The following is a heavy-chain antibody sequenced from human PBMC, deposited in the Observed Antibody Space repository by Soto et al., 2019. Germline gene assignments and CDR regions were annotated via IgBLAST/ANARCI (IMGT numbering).Heavy chain of an antibody. CDR1: GGSISSSSYY. CDR3: ARTAIPGNSDY. J-gene: IGHJ4*02. CDR2: IYYSGST. V-gene: IGHV4-39*01. D-gene: IGHD6-13*01. Sequence: SSETLSLTCTVSGGSISSSSYYWGWIRQPPGKGLEWIGSIYYSGSTYYNPSLKSRVTISVDTSKNQFSLKLSSVTAADTAVYYCARTAIPGNSDYWGQGTLVTVSS.